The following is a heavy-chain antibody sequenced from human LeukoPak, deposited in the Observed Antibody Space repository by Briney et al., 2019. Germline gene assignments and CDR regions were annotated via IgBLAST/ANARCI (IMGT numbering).Heavy chain of an antibody. Sequence: SETLSLTCTVSGGSTSVVSHYWRWVRQPAGKGPGWVGYIFYTGTTNYNPSLKSRVTISVDTSNEQFSLKLTSVTAADSAVYYCARSRIEMATISPADYWGQGTLVTVSS. CDR2: IFYTGTT. CDR1: GGSTSVVSHY. CDR3: ARSRIEMATISPADY. D-gene: IGHD5-24*01. V-gene: IGHV4-61*10. J-gene: IGHJ4*02.